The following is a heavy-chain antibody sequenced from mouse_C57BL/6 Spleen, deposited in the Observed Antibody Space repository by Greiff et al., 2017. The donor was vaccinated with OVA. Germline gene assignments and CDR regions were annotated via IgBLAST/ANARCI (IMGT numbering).Heavy chain of an antibody. V-gene: IGHV1-85*01. J-gene: IGHJ3*01. CDR2: IYPRDGST. CDR1: GYTFTSYD. Sequence: VQLQESGPELVKPGASVKLSCKASGYTFTSYDINWVKQRPGQGLEWIGWIYPRDGSTKYNEKFKGKATLTVDTSSSTAYMELHSLTSEDSAVYFCARSGYDYDGRFAYWGQGTLVTVSA. D-gene: IGHD2-4*01. CDR3: ARSGYDYDGRFAY.